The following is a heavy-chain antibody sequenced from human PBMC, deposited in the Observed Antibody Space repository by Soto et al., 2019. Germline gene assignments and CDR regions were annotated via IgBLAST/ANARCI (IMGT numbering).Heavy chain of an antibody. Sequence: ASVKVSCKVSGYPFTTYYIHWVRQAPGQGLEWMGWIDPRSGGTVYEQKFQGRVTMTRDTSISTVYMDLSGLTSDDTALYYCATDDYGIFPYWGQGSLVAVSS. CDR1: GYPFTTYY. CDR2: IDPRSGGT. CDR3: ATDDYGIFPY. V-gene: IGHV1-2*02. D-gene: IGHD3-10*01. J-gene: IGHJ4*02.